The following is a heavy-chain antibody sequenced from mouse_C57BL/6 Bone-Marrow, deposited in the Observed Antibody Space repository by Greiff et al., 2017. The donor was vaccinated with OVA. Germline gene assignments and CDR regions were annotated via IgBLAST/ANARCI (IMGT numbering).Heavy chain of an antibody. V-gene: IGHV1-54*01. CDR1: GYAFTNYL. J-gene: IGHJ3*01. D-gene: IGHD2-1*01. CDR2: INPGSGGT. Sequence: VKLQESGAELVRPGTSVKVSCKASGYAFTNYLIEWVKQRPGQGLEWIGVINPGSGGTNYNEKFKGKATLTADKSSSTAYMQLSSLTSEDSAVYFCAREGVYYGPFAYWGQGTLVTVSA. CDR3: AREGVYYGPFAY.